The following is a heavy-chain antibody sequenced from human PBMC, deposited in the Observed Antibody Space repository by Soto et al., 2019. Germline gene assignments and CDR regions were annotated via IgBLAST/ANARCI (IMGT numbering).Heavy chain of an antibody. V-gene: IGHV4-39*01. Sequence: SETLSLTCTVSGGSXSSSSYYWGWIRQPPGKGLEWIGSIYYSGSTYYNPSLKSRVTISVDTSKNQFSLKLSSVTAADTAVYYCARHVSGWDAFDIWGQGTMVTVSS. CDR2: IYYSGST. CDR1: GGSXSSSSYY. D-gene: IGHD6-19*01. J-gene: IGHJ3*02. CDR3: ARHVSGWDAFDI.